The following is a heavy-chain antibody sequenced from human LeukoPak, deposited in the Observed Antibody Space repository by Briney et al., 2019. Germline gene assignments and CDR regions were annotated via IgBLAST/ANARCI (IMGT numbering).Heavy chain of an antibody. CDR2: IIPILGIA. Sequence: SVKVSCKASGGTFSSYAISWVRQAPGQGLEWMGRIIPILGIANYAQKFQGRVTITADKSTSTAYMELSSLRSEDTAVYYCAREKWVVTPAPFDYWGQGTLVTVSS. CDR3: AREKWVVTPAPFDY. CDR1: GGTFSSYA. D-gene: IGHD4-23*01. V-gene: IGHV1-69*04. J-gene: IGHJ4*02.